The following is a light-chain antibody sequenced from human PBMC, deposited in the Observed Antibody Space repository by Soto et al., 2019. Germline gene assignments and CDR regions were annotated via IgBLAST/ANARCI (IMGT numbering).Light chain of an antibody. CDR2: DNN. CDR1: SSNIGNNY. J-gene: IGLJ1*01. CDR3: GTWDSSLSAYV. V-gene: IGLV1-51*01. Sequence: QSVLTQPPSVSAAPGQKVTISCSGSSSNIGNNYVSWYQQLPGTAPKLLIYDNNKRTSGIPDRFSGSKSGTSATLGITGLQTGDEADYDCGTWDSSLSAYVFGTGTKLTVL.